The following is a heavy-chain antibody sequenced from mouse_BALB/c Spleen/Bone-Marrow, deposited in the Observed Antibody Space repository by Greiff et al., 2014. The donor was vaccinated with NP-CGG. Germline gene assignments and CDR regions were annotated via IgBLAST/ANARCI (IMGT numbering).Heavy chain of an antibody. V-gene: IGHV1-18*01. CDR3: AREKYGPAWFAY. D-gene: IGHD1-2*01. Sequence: VQLQQSGPELVKPGASVKMSCKASGYTFTDNYMEWVKQSHGKSLEWIGDINPNNGDTFYNQKFKGKATLTVDKSSSTAYMHLNSLTSEDSAVYYCAREKYGPAWFAYWAKGLWSLSLQ. J-gene: IGHJ3*01. CDR1: GYTFTDNY. CDR2: INPNNGDT.